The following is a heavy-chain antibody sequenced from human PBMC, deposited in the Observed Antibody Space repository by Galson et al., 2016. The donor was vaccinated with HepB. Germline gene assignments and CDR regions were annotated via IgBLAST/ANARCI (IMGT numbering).Heavy chain of an antibody. D-gene: IGHD6-13*01. J-gene: IGHJ3*01. Sequence: PALVKPTQTLTLTCTFSDFSFSTSGVGVGWIRQPPGKALEWLAFIYWDDDKRYSPSLKNRLTITKDTSKNQVVFTMANMDPVGKATYYCAHPLYHSSNWYDVGMGDAFDVWGQGTMVTVAS. CDR1: DFSFSTSGVG. CDR3: AHPLYHSSNWYDVGMGDAFDV. V-gene: IGHV2-5*02. CDR2: IYWDDDK.